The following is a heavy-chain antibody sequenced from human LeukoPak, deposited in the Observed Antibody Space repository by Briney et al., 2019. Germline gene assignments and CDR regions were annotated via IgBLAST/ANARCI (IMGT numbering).Heavy chain of an antibody. J-gene: IGHJ4*01. CDR2: INPNSGGT. CDR1: GYTFTGHY. D-gene: IGHD1-1*01. CDR3: ARGRGTTGTIPEVLLAY. V-gene: IGHV1-2*02. Sequence: GASVKVSCKASGYTFTGHYMHWVRQAPGQGLEWMGWINPNSGGTNYAQKFQGRVTMTRDTSISTAYMELSRLRSDDTAVYYCARGRGTTGTIPEVLLAYWGHGTLVTVSS.